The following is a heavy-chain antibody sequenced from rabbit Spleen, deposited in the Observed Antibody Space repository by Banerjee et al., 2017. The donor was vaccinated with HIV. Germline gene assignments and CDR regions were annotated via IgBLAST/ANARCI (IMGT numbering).Heavy chain of an antibody. V-gene: IGHV1S45*01. CDR1: GVSFSSSYW. CDR3: ARDLVAVIGWNFNL. D-gene: IGHD1-1*01. J-gene: IGHJ4*01. CDR2: INIVTGKS. Sequence: QEQLEESGGDLVKPGASLTLTCIASGVSFSSSYWLCWVRQAPGKGLEWIACINIVTGKSVYASWAKGRFTMSRISSTTVTLQMTSLTAADTATYFCARDLVAVIGWNFNLWGPGTLVTVS.